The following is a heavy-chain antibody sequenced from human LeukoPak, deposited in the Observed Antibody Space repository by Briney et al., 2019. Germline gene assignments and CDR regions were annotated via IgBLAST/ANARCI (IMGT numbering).Heavy chain of an antibody. Sequence: PSETLSLTCTVSGGSISSYYWSWIRQPPGKGLEWIGSIYYSGSTNYNPSLKSRVTISVDTSKNQFSLKLSSVTAADTAVYYCARGLWFGDENPPYFDYWGQGILVTVSS. CDR3: ARGLWFGDENPPYFDY. J-gene: IGHJ4*02. V-gene: IGHV4-59*01. CDR1: GGSISSYY. D-gene: IGHD3-10*01. CDR2: IYYSGST.